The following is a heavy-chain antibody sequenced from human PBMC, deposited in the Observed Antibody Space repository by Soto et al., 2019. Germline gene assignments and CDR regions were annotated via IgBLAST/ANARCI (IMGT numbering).Heavy chain of an antibody. CDR3: ACGDYSDAFDI. J-gene: IGHJ3*02. V-gene: IGHV1-45*02. D-gene: IGHD4-17*01. CDR2: ITPFNSNT. CDR1: GYTFTYRY. Sequence: SVKVSCKASGYTFTYRYLHWVRQAPGQALEWMGWITPFNSNTNYAQKFQDRVTITRDRSMSTAYMELSSLRSEDTAMYYCACGDYSDAFDIWGQGTMVTVSS.